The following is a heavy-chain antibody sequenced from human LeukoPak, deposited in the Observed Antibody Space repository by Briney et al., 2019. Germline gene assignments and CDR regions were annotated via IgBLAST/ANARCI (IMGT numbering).Heavy chain of an antibody. Sequence: SVKVSCKASGGTFSSYAISWVRQAPGQGLEWMGRIIPILGIANYAQKFQGRVTITADKSTSTAYMELSSLRSEDTAVYYCAREVEYYYDSSGYFLETGFDYWGQGTLVTVSS. V-gene: IGHV1-69*04. CDR2: IIPILGIA. D-gene: IGHD3-22*01. CDR1: GGTFSSYA. CDR3: AREVEYYYDSSGYFLETGFDY. J-gene: IGHJ4*02.